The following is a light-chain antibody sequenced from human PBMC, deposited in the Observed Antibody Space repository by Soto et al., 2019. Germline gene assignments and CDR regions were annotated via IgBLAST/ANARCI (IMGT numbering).Light chain of an antibody. CDR1: QSVLYSSNNRNY. CDR3: QQYYNTPLT. Sequence: DIVMTQSPDSLAVSLGERVTISCKSSQSVLYSSNNRNYLGWFQQKPGQPPNXXXYWASTRESGVPDRFSGSGSGTDVTLTINTLKDEDGAVYYCQQYYNTPLTFGGGTKVDIK. V-gene: IGKV4-1*01. CDR2: WAS. J-gene: IGKJ4*01.